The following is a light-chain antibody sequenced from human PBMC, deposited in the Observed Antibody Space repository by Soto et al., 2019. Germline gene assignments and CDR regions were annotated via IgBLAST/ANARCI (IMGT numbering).Light chain of an antibody. CDR2: GAS. Sequence: EIVMTQSPATLSVSPGERATLSCRASQSVSSSLAWYQQKPGQGPRLLIYGASTRATDIPARFSGSVSGTEFTLTISSLQSEDFVVYYCQQYYKWPLTFGQGTRVEIK. CDR1: QSVSSS. V-gene: IGKV3-15*01. CDR3: QQYYKWPLT. J-gene: IGKJ5*01.